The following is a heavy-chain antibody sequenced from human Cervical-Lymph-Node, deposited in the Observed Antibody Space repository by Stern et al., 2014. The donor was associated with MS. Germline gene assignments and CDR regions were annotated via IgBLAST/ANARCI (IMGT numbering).Heavy chain of an antibody. CDR3: AKARRDAYNIVH. J-gene: IGHJ4*02. V-gene: IGHV1-2*02. CDR1: GYTFSGFY. CDR2: ITPNSVGT. D-gene: IGHD5-24*01. Sequence: QVQLVQSGAEVKKPGASVKVSCRTSGYTFSGFYLHWVRQAPGLGLEWVGEITPNSVGTHLGQKFQGRVTLTRDTSSSAAYMEMSTLTTDDTAVYFCAKARRDAYNIVHWGQGTLVTVSS.